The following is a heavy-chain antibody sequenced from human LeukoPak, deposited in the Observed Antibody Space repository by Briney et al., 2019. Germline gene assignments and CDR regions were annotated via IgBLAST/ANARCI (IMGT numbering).Heavy chain of an antibody. CDR2: INHSGST. Sequence: KASETLSLTCAVYGGSFSGYYWSWIRQPPGKGLEWIGEINHSGSTNYNPSLKSRVTISVDTSKNQFSLKLSSVTAADTAVYYCARQHSSGYYYFDYWGQGTLVTVSS. V-gene: IGHV4-34*01. CDR3: ARQHSSGYYYFDY. CDR1: GGSFSGYY. D-gene: IGHD3-22*01. J-gene: IGHJ4*02.